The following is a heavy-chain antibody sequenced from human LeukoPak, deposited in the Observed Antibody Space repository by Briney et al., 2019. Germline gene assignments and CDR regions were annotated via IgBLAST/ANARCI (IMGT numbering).Heavy chain of an antibody. J-gene: IGHJ5*02. CDR3: GEEGGA. CDR1: GFTFSSYA. V-gene: IGHV3-23*01. D-gene: IGHD3-16*01. Sequence: GGSLRLSCAASGFTFSSYAMSWVRQAPGKGPEWVSAIGGRGGSTYYADSLGGRFTISRDNSKDMVYLQMNSLKVEDTATYYCGEEGGAWGQGTKVTVSS. CDR2: IGGRGGST.